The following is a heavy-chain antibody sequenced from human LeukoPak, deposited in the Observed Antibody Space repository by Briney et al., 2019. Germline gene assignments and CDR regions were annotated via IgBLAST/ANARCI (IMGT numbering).Heavy chain of an antibody. CDR2: ISSSSSYI. CDR1: GNTFSSYS. CDR3: ARVMFGVAGCFDY. J-gene: IGHJ4*02. D-gene: IGHD6-19*01. Sequence: GGSLRLSCAPSGNTFSSYSMNWVRQAPGRGLEWVSSISSSSSYIYYADLVKGRFTISRDNAKNSLYLQMNSLRAEDTAVYYCARVMFGVAGCFDYWGQGTLVTVSS. V-gene: IGHV3-21*01.